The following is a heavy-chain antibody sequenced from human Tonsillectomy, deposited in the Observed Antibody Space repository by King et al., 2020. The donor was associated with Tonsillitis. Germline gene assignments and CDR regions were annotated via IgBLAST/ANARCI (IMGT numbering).Heavy chain of an antibody. J-gene: IGHJ3*01. V-gene: IGHV3-15*01. CDR1: MLTFSDAW. D-gene: IGHD5-18*01. Sequence: VQLVESGGGLVKPGGSLRLSCTASMLTFSDAWMNWVRQAPGKGLEWVGRIKSKTDGATTDYAAPVKGRFTISRDDSKTTLYLQMNSLKTDDTAVYYCATGSWIQLWRWAFDFWGQGTVVTVSS. CDR2: IKSKTDGATT. CDR3: ATGSWIQLWRWAFDF.